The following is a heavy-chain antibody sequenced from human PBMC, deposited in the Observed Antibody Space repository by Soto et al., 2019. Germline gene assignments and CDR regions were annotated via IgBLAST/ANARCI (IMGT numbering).Heavy chain of an antibody. CDR1: GFTFSSYS. Sequence: GGSLRLSCAASGFTFSSYSMNWVRQAPGKGLEWVSSISSSSSYIYYADSVKGRFTISRDNAKNSLYLQMNSLRAEDTAVYYCARDSDGRQYWQLVYYYYYMDVWGKGTTVTVSS. CDR3: ARDSDGRQYWQLVYYYYYMDV. D-gene: IGHD6-6*01. V-gene: IGHV3-21*01. CDR2: ISSSSSYI. J-gene: IGHJ6*03.